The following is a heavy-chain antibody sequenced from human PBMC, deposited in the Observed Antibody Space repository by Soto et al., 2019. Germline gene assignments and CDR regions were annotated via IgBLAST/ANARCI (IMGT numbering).Heavy chain of an antibody. Sequence: SETLSLTCAVYGGSFSGYYWSWIRQPPGKGLEWIGEINHSGSTNYNPSLKSRVTISVDTSKNQFSLKLSSVTAADTAVYYCARALPYDYVWGSYRRNYYYGMDVWGQGTTVTVSS. CDR1: GGSFSGYY. J-gene: IGHJ6*02. CDR3: ARALPYDYVWGSYRRNYYYGMDV. V-gene: IGHV4-34*01. D-gene: IGHD3-16*02. CDR2: INHSGST.